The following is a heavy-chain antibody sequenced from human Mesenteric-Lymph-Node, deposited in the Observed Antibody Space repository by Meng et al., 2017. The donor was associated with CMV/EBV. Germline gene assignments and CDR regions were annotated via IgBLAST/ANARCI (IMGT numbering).Heavy chain of an antibody. Sequence: GESLKISCAASGFTFSSYSMHWVRQAPGQGLEWMTFIRYDGMYEYYGDSVKGRFTISRDNSKNTLYLQMNSLGADDTAVYYRAKWAYCSAAGCQQAFDSWGQGTLVTVSS. V-gene: IGHV3-30*02. CDR1: GFTFSSYS. CDR2: IRYDGMYE. J-gene: IGHJ4*02. D-gene: IGHD2-15*01. CDR3: AKWAYCSAAGCQQAFDS.